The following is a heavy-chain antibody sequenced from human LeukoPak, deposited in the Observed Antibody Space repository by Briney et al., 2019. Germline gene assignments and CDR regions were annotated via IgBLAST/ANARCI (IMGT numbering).Heavy chain of an antibody. D-gene: IGHD6-6*01. CDR3: AIRLWSIAALRKDY. J-gene: IGHJ4*02. CDR1: GYTFTSYD. V-gene: IGHV1-8*01. CDR2: MNPNSGNT. Sequence: ASVKVSCKASGYTFTSYDINWVRQATGKGLEWMGWMNPNSGNTGYAQKFQGRVTMTRNTSISTAYMELNSLRSEDTAVYYCAIRLWSIAALRKDYWGQGTLVTVSS.